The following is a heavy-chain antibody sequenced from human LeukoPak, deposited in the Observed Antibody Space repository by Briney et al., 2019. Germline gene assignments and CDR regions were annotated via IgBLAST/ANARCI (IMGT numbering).Heavy chain of an antibody. D-gene: IGHD2-2*01. CDR2: ISYDGSNK. J-gene: IGHJ4*02. Sequence: GGSLRLSCVASGFTFSTHTMHWVRQAPGKGLEWVAVISYDGSNKYYADSVRGRFTISRDNSKNTLYLQMNSLRAEDTAVYYCARDPHYCSSTGCSKKWDVFDYWGQGTLVTVSS. CDR3: ARDPHYCSSTGCSKKWDVFDY. V-gene: IGHV3-30-3*01. CDR1: GFTFSTHT.